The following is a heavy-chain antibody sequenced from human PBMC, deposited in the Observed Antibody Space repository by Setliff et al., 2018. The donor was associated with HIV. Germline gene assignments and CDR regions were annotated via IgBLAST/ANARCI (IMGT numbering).Heavy chain of an antibody. Sequence: PSETLSLTCTVSGYPISSGYYWGWIRQPPGKGLEWIGSIYHSGTTYYNPSLKSRVTISVDTSKNQFSLKLSSATATDTAVYYCGGSSRWGFVYWGQGTLVTVSS. J-gene: IGHJ4*02. CDR1: GYPISSGYY. V-gene: IGHV4-38-2*02. D-gene: IGHD6-13*01. CDR2: IYHSGTT. CDR3: GGSSRWGFVY.